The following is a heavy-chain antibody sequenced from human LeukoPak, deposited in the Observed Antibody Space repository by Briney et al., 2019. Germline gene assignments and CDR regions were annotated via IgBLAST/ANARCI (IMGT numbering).Heavy chain of an antibody. V-gene: IGHV3-21*01. CDR3: ARDRGAVTDVFDY. D-gene: IGHD6-19*01. CDR1: GFNFSSYS. CDR2: ISSSSSFR. J-gene: IGHJ4*02. Sequence: PGGSLRLSCAASGFNFSSYSMNWVRQAPGKGLEWVSSISSSSSFRYYADSVKGRFTISRDNAENSLYLQMNSLRAEDTAVYYCARDRGAVTDVFDYWGQGTLVTVSS.